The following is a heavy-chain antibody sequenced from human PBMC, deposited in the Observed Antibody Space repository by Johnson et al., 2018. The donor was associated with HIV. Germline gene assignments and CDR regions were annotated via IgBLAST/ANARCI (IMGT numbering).Heavy chain of an antibody. J-gene: IGHJ3*02. V-gene: IGHV3-30*04. CDR3: ARGSYDCWSGDYTGHDAVDI. CDR1: GFTFSSYA. CDR2: ISYDGSNK. D-gene: IGHD3-3*01. Sequence: VQLVESGGGVVQPGRSLRLSCAASGFTFSSYAMHWVRQAPGKGLEWVAVISYDGSNKYYADSVKGRFTISRDNSKNTLYLQMNSLRAEDTAVYYCARGSYDCWSGDYTGHDAVDIGGQGTMGTVSS.